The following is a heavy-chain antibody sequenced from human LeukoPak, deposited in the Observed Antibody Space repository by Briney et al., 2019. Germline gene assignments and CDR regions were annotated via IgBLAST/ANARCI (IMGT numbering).Heavy chain of an antibody. J-gene: IGHJ4*02. V-gene: IGHV3-30*18. D-gene: IGHD2-8*01. CDR1: GFTFSNFA. CDR2: ISYDGNKK. CDR3: AKGYHYGSAGYYTATPLDH. Sequence: PGRSLRLSCAASGFTFSNFAMHFVRQAPGKGLEWVALISYDGNKKEYGESVKGRCTISRDNSQNTLYLQIHSLRDEDTAVYYCAKGYHYGSAGYYTATPLDHWGQGTQVTVS.